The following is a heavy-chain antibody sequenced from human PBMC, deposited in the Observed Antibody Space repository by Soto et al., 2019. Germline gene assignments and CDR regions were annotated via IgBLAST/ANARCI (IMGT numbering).Heavy chain of an antibody. D-gene: IGHD6-13*01. CDR3: ARMGQQRVHLFEP. V-gene: IGHV5-51*01. J-gene: IGHJ5*02. CDR1: GYSFTSYW. Sequence: GESLKSSFQGSGYSFTSYWIGWVRQMPGKDLEWIGIIYPGDSDTRYSPSFQGQVTISADKSISTAYLQWSSLKASDTAMYYCARMGQQRVHLFEPWGHGSLVIVSS. CDR2: IYPGDSDT.